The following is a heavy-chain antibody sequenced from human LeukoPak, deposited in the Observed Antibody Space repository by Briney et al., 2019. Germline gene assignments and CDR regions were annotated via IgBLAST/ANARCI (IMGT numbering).Heavy chain of an antibody. J-gene: IGHJ4*02. Sequence: SETLSLTCAVSGGSISSGGYSWSWIRPPPGKGLEWIGYIYHSGSTYYNPSLKSRVTISVDRSKNQFSLKLSSVTAADTAVYYCARGTDYGGNPAFDYWGQGTLVTVSS. CDR1: GGSISSGGYS. D-gene: IGHD4-23*01. CDR3: ARGTDYGGNPAFDY. V-gene: IGHV4-30-2*01. CDR2: IYHSGST.